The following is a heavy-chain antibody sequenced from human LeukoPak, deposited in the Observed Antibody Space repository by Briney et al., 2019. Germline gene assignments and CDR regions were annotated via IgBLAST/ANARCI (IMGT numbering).Heavy chain of an antibody. J-gene: IGHJ6*03. V-gene: IGHV4-4*02. D-gene: IGHD4-17*01. CDR3: ARAISLYGDYTGHMDV. CDR2: MHHSGST. Sequence: PSGTLSLTCAVSGGSISSSNWWSWVRQPPGKGLEWIGEMHHSGSTNYNPSLKSRVTISVDKSKNQLSLKLSSVTAADTAVYYCARAISLYGDYTGHMDVWGKGTTVTVSS. CDR1: GGSISSSNW.